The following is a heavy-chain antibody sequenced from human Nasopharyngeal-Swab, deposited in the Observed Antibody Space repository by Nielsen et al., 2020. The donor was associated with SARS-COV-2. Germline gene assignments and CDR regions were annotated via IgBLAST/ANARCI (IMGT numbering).Heavy chain of an antibody. D-gene: IGHD6-25*01. CDR1: GFTVTDAW. J-gene: IGHJ4*02. V-gene: IGHV3-15*01. Sequence: GESLKISCAASGFTVTDAWMSRVRQAPGKGLEWVGRIKSERHGGTTDYAAPVKGRFTISRDDSKKTLFLQMDSLKIEDTALYYCATDRAASPVDHWGQGTLVTVSS. CDR2: IKSERHGGTT. CDR3: ATDRAASPVDH.